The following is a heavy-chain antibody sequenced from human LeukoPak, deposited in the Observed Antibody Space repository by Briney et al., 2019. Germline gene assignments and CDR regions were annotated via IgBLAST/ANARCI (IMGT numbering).Heavy chain of an antibody. CDR3: ARDNYDSSTPYYFDY. D-gene: IGHD3-22*01. V-gene: IGHV3-48*03. Sequence: GGSLRLSCAASGFTFSSYEMNWVRQPPGKGLEWVSYISSSGSTIYDADSVKGRFTISRDNAKNSLYLQMNSLRAEDTAIYYCARDNYDSSTPYYFDYWGQGTLVTVSS. CDR2: ISSSGSTI. J-gene: IGHJ4*02. CDR1: GFTFSSYE.